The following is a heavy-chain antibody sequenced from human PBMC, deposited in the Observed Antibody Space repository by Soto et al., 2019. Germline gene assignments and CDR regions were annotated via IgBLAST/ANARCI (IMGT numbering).Heavy chain of an antibody. CDR1: GYTFTGYY. V-gene: IGHV1-2*04. D-gene: IGHD3-3*01. J-gene: IGHJ5*02. CDR2: INPNSGGT. Sequence: QVQLVQSGAEVKKPGASVKVSCKASGYTFTGYYMHWVRQAPGQGLEWMGWINPNSGGTNYAQKFQGWVTMTRDTSISTAYMELSRLRSDDTAVYYCARAHLFGVVISWFDPWGQGTLVTVSS. CDR3: ARAHLFGVVISWFDP.